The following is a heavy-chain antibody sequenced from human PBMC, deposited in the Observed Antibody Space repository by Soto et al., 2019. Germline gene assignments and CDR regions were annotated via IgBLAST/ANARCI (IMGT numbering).Heavy chain of an antibody. CDR3: AREGEEGSSSVAGDYYYGMDV. CDR1: GFTFSSYE. Sequence: GGSLRLSCAASGFTFSSYEMNWVRQAPGKGLEWVSYISSSGSTIYYADSVKGRFTISRDNAKNSLYLQMNSLRAEDTAVYYCAREGEEGSSSVAGDYYYGMDVWGQGTPVTVSS. V-gene: IGHV3-48*03. J-gene: IGHJ6*02. D-gene: IGHD6-6*01. CDR2: ISSSGSTI.